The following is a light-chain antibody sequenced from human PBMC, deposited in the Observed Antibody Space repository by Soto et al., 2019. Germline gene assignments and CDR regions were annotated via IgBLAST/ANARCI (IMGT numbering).Light chain of an antibody. CDR2: EVT. Sequence: QSALTQPASVSGSPGQSITISCAGTSGDVGGYDYVSWYQHHPGKAPKLMIYEVTNRPSGVSSRFSGSKSGNTASLTISGLQTEDEADYYCSSYTTTSARIFGGGTKVTVL. CDR1: SGDVGGYDY. V-gene: IGLV2-14*01. CDR3: SSYTTTSARI. J-gene: IGLJ2*01.